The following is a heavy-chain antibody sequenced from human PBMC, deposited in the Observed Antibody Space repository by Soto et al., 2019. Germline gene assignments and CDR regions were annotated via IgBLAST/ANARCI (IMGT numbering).Heavy chain of an antibody. V-gene: IGHV1-18*01. J-gene: IGHJ6*02. CDR1: GYTFTSYG. CDR3: ARLYTMGSWSGYYSGGAYYGMDV. Sequence: VQLVQSGAEVKKPGASVKVSCKASGYTFTSYGISWVRQAPGQGLEWMGWISAYNGNTNYAQKLQGRVTMTTDTSTSTDYMELRSLISDDTAVYYCARLYTMGSWSGYYSGGAYYGMDVWGQGTTVTDSS. CDR2: ISAYNGNT. D-gene: IGHD3-3*01.